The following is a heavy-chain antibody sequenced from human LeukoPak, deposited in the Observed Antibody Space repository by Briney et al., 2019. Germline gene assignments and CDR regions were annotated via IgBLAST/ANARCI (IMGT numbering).Heavy chain of an antibody. D-gene: IGHD3/OR15-3a*01. V-gene: IGHV3-30-3*01. CDR2: ISFHVDSK. Sequence: GGSLRLSCAASGFTFSSYAMHWVRQAPGKGLEWVAAISFHVDSKYYADSVKGRFTISRDNSNNTLYLQMNSLRPDDTAVYYCARGTGPPVYWGQGTLVTVSS. CDR1: GFTFSSYA. J-gene: IGHJ4*02. CDR3: ARGTGPPVY.